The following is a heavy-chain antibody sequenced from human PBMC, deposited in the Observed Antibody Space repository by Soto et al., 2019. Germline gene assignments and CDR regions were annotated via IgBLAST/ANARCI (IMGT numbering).Heavy chain of an antibody. V-gene: IGHV3-23*01. CDR1: GFTFSSYA. D-gene: IGHD2-15*01. CDR3: AKGGYKCSGGSCYYYYYGMDV. Sequence: WGSLRLSCAASGFTFSSYAMSWVRQAPGKGLEWVSAISGSGGSTYYADSVKGRFTISRDNSKNTLYLQMNSLRAEDTAVYYCAKGGYKCSGGSCYYYYYGMDVWGQGTTVTVSS. CDR2: ISGSGGST. J-gene: IGHJ6*02.